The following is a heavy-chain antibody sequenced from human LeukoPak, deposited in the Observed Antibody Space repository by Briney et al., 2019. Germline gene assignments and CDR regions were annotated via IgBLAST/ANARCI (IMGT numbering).Heavy chain of an antibody. D-gene: IGHD3-22*01. CDR1: GASISGDY. V-gene: IGHV4-4*07. CDR2: IYTSGST. J-gene: IGHJ3*02. Sequence: SETLSLTCTVSGASISGDYWTWIRQPAGTGLEWIGRIYTSGSTIYNPSLKSRVTISVDTSKNQFSLKLSSVTAADTAVYYCARIRTMIVVPGAFDIWGQGTMVTVSS. CDR3: ARIRTMIVVPGAFDI.